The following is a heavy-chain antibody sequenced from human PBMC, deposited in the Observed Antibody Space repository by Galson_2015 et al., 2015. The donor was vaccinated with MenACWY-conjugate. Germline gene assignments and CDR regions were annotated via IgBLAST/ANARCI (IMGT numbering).Heavy chain of an antibody. V-gene: IGHV1-3*01. CDR1: GYTFNKYD. CDR2: INAGNGNT. CDR3: AGAYGDYDFAFDI. D-gene: IGHD4-17*01. J-gene: IGHJ3*02. Sequence: SVKVSCKASGYTFNKYDMHWVRQAPGQRLEWMGWINAGNGNTKYSQKFKGRVTITRDTSASTAYMELSSLRSEDTAVYYCAGAYGDYDFAFDIWGQGTMVTVSS.